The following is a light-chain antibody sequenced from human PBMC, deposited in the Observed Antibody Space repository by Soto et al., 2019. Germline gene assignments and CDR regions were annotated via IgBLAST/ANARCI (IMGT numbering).Light chain of an antibody. CDR2: EVS. CDR1: SSDVGVNNY. Sequence: QSALTQPASVSRSPGQSITISCTGISSDVGVNNYVSWYQQHPGKAPKLMIYEVSNRPSGISNRFSGSKSDNTASLTISGLQAEDEADYYCSAYTRISTWVFGGGTKLTVL. J-gene: IGLJ3*02. CDR3: SAYTRISTWV. V-gene: IGLV2-14*01.